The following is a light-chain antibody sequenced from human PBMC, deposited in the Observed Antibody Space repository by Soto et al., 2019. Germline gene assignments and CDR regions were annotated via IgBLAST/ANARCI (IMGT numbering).Light chain of an antibody. CDR1: SSNIGAGYD. CDR2: GTS. CDR3: QSYDSSLSAYG. J-gene: IGLJ1*01. Sequence: QSVLAQPPSVSGPPGHKFTISCTGSSSNIGAGYDLHWYQQLPGTAPRLLLSGTSNRPSGVPDRFSGSKSGTSASLAITGLQAQDEADYYCQSYDSSLSAYGFGTGTKVTV. V-gene: IGLV1-40*01.